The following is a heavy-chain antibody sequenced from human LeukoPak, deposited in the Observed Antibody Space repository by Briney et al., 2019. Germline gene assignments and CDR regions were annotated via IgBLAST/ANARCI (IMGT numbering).Heavy chain of an antibody. Sequence: SGGPLRLSCVASGFSFSDYGVHWVRHAPGKGLEWVAFIRYDGSNGYYAESVKGRFTISRDNFKNALYLQMNSLRPEDTAVYYCAKDRGSIAAWYFLDFWGQGTLVTVSS. CDR2: IRYDGSNG. D-gene: IGHD6-6*01. J-gene: IGHJ4*02. V-gene: IGHV3-30*02. CDR3: AKDRGSIAAWYFLDF. CDR1: GFSFSDYG.